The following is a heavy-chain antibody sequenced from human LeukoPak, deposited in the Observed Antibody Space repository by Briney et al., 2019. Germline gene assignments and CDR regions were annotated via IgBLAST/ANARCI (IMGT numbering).Heavy chain of an antibody. CDR3: ARHWFRWELLPPDY. CDR1: GGSISSSSYY. D-gene: IGHD1-26*01. CDR2: IYYSGST. V-gene: IGHV4-39*01. Sequence: PSETLSLTCTVSGGSISSSSYYWGWIRQPPGKGLEWIGSIYYSGSTYYNPSLKSRVTISVDTSKNQFSLKLSSVTAADTAVYYCARHWFRWELLPPDYWGQGTLVTVSS. J-gene: IGHJ4*02.